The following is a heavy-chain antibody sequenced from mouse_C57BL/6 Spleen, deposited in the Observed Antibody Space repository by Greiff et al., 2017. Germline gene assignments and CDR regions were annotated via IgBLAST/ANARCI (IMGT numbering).Heavy chain of an antibody. D-gene: IGHD1-1*01. Sequence: EVKVEESGPGLVKPSQSLSLTCSVTGYSITSGYYRNWIRQFPGNKLEWMGYISYDGSNNYNPSLKNRISITRDTSKNQFFLKLNSVTTEDTATYYCARGGFYYYGSSPFAYWGQGTLVTVSA. CDR3: ARGGFYYYGSSPFAY. CDR2: ISYDGSN. V-gene: IGHV3-6*01. J-gene: IGHJ3*01. CDR1: GYSITSGYY.